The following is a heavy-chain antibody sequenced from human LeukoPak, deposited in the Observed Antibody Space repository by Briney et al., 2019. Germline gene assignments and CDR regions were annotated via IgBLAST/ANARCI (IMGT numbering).Heavy chain of an antibody. D-gene: IGHD2-8*02. J-gene: IGHJ4*02. V-gene: IGHV3-53*01. Sequence: GGSLRLSCAASGFTVSSNYMSWVRQPPGKGLEWVSSIFPSGGEIHYADSVRGRFTISRDNSKSTLSLQMNSLRVEDTAIYYCATYRRVLLPFESWGQGTLVTVSS. CDR1: GFTVSSNY. CDR3: ATYRRVLLPFES. CDR2: IFPSGGEI.